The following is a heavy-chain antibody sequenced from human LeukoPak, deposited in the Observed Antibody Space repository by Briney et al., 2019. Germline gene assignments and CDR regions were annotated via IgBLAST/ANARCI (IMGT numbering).Heavy chain of an antibody. J-gene: IGHJ4*02. D-gene: IGHD1-1*01. Sequence: PSETLSLTCTVSGGSISNDNYYWAWIRPPPGKELECIGSIYYSGSPYYIPSLKSRVTISVDTSKNQFSLRLSSVTAADTAVYYCATWRTAKTGFDYWGQGTLVTVSS. CDR1: GGSISNDNYY. V-gene: IGHV4-39*01. CDR2: IYYSGSP. CDR3: ATWRTAKTGFDY.